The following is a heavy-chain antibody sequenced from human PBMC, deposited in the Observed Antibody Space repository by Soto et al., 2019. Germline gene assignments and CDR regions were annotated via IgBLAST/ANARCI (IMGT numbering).Heavy chain of an antibody. V-gene: IGHV1-18*01. D-gene: IGHD3-10*01. J-gene: IGHJ5*02. CDR2: ISAYNGNT. CDR1: GYTFTSYG. Sequence: QVQLVQSGAEVKKPGASVKVSCKASGYTFTSYGISWVRQAPGQGLEWMGWISAYNGNTNNAQKLQGRVTMTTDTSTSTAYMELRSLRSDDTAVYYCARDAVRGVIIVVGWFDPWGQGTLVTVSS. CDR3: ARDAVRGVIIVVGWFDP.